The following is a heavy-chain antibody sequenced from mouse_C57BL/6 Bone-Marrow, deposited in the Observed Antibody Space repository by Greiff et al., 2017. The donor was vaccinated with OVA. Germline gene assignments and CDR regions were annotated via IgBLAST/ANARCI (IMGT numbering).Heavy chain of an antibody. CDR3: VRSDCSGGVAMDY. J-gene: IGHJ4*01. CDR2: IRSKSNNYAT. V-gene: IGHV10-1*01. Sequence: DVQLVESGGGSVQPKGSLKLSCAASGFSFNTYAMNWVRQAPGKGLEWVARIRSKSNNYATYYADSVKDRFTISRDDSESMLYLQMKNLEAEDTAMYDGVRSDCSGGVAMDYWGQGTAVTVSA. D-gene: IGHD1-1*01. CDR1: GFSFNTYA.